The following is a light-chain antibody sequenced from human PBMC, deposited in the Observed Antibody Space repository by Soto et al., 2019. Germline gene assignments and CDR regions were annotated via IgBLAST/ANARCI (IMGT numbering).Light chain of an antibody. J-gene: IGKJ4*01. CDR1: QSISNW. Sequence: DIPMTQSPSSLSASVGDRVTFTCRASQSISNWLDWYQQKPGKAPKLLIYKASTLESGVPSRFSGSGSGTEFTLTISSLQADDFAIYYCQQYNGYRLAFGGGTKVEIK. CDR2: KAS. CDR3: QQYNGYRLA. V-gene: IGKV1-5*03.